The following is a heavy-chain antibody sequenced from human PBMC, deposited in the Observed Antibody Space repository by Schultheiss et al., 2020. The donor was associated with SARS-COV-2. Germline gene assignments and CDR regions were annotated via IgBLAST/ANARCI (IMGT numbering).Heavy chain of an antibody. J-gene: IGHJ3*02. Sequence: SETLSLTCTVSGGSISSRIYYWTWIRQPPGKGLEWIGSIYYSGSTYYNPSLKSRVTISVDTSKNQFSLKLSSVTAADTAVYYCARSVQLYAFDIWGQGTMVTVSS. CDR3: ARSVQLYAFDI. V-gene: IGHV4-39*07. D-gene: IGHD6-13*01. CDR2: IYYSGST. CDR1: GGSISSRIYY.